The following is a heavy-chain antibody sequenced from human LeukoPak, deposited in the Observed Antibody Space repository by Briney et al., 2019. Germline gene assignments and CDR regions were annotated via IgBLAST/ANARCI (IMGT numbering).Heavy chain of an antibody. CDR1: GFVFSSYA. Sequence: EGSLRLSCAASGFVFSSYAMSWVRQTPARGLEWVSSLRGNGETFYADSVKGRFTLSRDDSRNTVYLQLNNLRVEDTAIYYCAKANWVSDADAVWWGQGTLVTVSS. CDR2: LRGNGET. CDR3: AKANWVSDADAVW. V-gene: IGHV3-23*01. D-gene: IGHD3-16*01. J-gene: IGHJ4*02.